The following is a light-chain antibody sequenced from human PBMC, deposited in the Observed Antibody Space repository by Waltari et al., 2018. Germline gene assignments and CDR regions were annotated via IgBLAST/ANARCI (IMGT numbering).Light chain of an antibody. CDR2: GAS. Sequence: EIVLTQSPGTLSLSPGERATLSCRTIQSFTSNYLAWYQQKPGQAPRLLIYGASSRATGIPDRFSGSGSGTDFTLTISRLEPEDFAVYYCQQYGSSPRTFGQGTKVEIK. V-gene: IGKV3-20*01. J-gene: IGKJ1*01. CDR1: QSFTSNY. CDR3: QQYGSSPRT.